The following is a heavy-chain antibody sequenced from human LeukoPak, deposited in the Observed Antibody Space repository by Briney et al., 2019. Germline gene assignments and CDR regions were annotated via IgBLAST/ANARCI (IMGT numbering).Heavy chain of an antibody. J-gene: IGHJ4*01. Sequence: PGGSLRLSCAASGFTFSTYGMHWVGQAPGKGREWLAVISYDGNDRYYADSSKDRFTISRDISKTTMYLQMNSLRTEDTAVYYCARDLAMGALDFDCWGQGTLVTVSS. CDR2: ISYDGNDR. D-gene: IGHD3-16*01. V-gene: IGHV3-30*03. CDR1: GFTFSTYG. CDR3: ARDLAMGALDFDC.